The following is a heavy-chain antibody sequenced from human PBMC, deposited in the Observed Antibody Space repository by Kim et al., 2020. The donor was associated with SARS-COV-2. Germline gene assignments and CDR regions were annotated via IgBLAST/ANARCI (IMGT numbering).Heavy chain of an antibody. Sequence: GRFTISRDDAKNSLYRQMNSLRAEDTAVYYCARDLGFCSSPGCPRDPFDSWGQGTLVTVSS. J-gene: IGHJ4*02. D-gene: IGHD2-2*01. CDR3: ARDLGFCSSPGCPRDPFDS. V-gene: IGHV3-11*06.